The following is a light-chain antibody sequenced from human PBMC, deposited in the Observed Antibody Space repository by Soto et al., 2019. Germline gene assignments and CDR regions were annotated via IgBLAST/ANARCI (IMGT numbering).Light chain of an antibody. Sequence: QSVLTQPPSVYGSPGQSVTISCIGTSSDVGSYNRVSWYQQPPGTAPKLIIYEGYTRPSGVPDRFSASKSGNTASLTISGLQAEDEADYYCNSYTISDTYAFGTGTKVTVL. CDR1: SSDVGSYNR. J-gene: IGLJ1*01. V-gene: IGLV2-18*02. CDR2: EGY. CDR3: NSYTISDTYA.